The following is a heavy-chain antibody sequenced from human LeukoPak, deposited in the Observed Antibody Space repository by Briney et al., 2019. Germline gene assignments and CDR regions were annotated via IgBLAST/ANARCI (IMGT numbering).Heavy chain of an antibody. CDR2: IYTSGST. Sequence: PSETLSLTCAVYGGSFSGYYWSWIRQAPGKGLEWIGRIYTSGSTNYNPSLKSRVTMSVDTSKNQFSLKLSSVTAADTAVYYCARTTWDYVHYYGMDVWGQGTTVTVSS. CDR3: ARTTWDYVHYYGMDV. D-gene: IGHD4-17*01. J-gene: IGHJ6*02. V-gene: IGHV4-59*10. CDR1: GGSFSGYY.